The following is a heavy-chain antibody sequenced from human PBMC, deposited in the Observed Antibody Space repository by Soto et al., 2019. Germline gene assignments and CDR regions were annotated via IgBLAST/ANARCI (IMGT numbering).Heavy chain of an antibody. CDR1: GFTFSSYG. V-gene: IGHV3-30*18. CDR3: AKDLQSYYDSNGPLDY. CDR2: ISYDGSNK. Sequence: QVQLVESGGGVVQPGRSLRLSCAASGFTFSSYGMHWVRQAPGKGLEWVAVISYDGSNKNYADSVKGRFTISRNNSKNTLHQQMNSLRAEDTAVYYCAKDLQSYYDSNGPLDYWGQGTLVTVSS. D-gene: IGHD3-22*01. J-gene: IGHJ4*02.